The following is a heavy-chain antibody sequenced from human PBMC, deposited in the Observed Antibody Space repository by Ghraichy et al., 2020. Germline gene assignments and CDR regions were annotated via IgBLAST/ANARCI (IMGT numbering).Heavy chain of an antibody. CDR1: GFTFSALS. CDR3: AREGDSCDNSGTLGSH. Sequence: GGSLRLSCAASGFTFSALSMSWVPQPPGMGLDWLANIQRDGSDKYYVASVKGRFTISRDNAKNLVYLQMNSLRAEDTAVYYCAREGDSCDNSGTLGSHWGQGTLVTVSS. J-gene: IGHJ4*02. V-gene: IGHV3-7*01. D-gene: IGHD3-22*01. CDR2: IQRDGSDK.